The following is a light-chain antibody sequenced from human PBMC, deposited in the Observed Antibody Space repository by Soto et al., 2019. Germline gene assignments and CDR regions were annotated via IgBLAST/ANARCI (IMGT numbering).Light chain of an antibody. J-gene: IGKJ1*01. Sequence: IQMTQSPSILSASIGDRVTISCRASQSINTWLAWYQHKPGKAPKLLISKVSTLESGVPSRFSGSASGTEFTLTISSLQPEDYATYYCQQYNYYWTFGQGTKVEV. CDR3: QQYNYYWT. CDR1: QSINTW. V-gene: IGKV1-5*03. CDR2: KVS.